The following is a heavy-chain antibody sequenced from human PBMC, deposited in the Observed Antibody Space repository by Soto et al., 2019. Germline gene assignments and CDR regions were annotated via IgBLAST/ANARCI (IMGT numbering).Heavy chain of an antibody. J-gene: IGHJ4*02. V-gene: IGHV4-61*01. CDR1: GVSVTGGNFF. CDR3: ARGGLHLGEFSLGQFDS. D-gene: IGHD3-16*02. CDR2: ISNSETT. Sequence: QVQLQGSGPRLVKPSEALSLSCTVSGVSVTGGNFFWCWVRQPPGKTLAWLGCISNSETTNSNPSLKSRLTLSLDTSMNQFSLRLNSVTAADTAVYFCARGGLHLGEFSLGQFDSWGQGTLVNVSS.